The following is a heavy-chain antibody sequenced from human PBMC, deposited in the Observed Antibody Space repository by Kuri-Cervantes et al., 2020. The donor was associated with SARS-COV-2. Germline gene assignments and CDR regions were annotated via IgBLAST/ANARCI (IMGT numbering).Heavy chain of an antibody. V-gene: IGHV3-30*03. J-gene: IGHJ4*02. CDR2: ISYDGSNK. CDR1: GFTFSSYG. Sequence: GESLKISCAAPGFTFSSYGMHWVCQAPGKGLEWVAVISYDGSNKYYADSVKGRFTISRDNAKNMLFLQMNSLRAEDTAVYYCVRDGDHWNFDYWGQGTLVTVSS. D-gene: IGHD1-1*01. CDR3: VRDGDHWNFDY.